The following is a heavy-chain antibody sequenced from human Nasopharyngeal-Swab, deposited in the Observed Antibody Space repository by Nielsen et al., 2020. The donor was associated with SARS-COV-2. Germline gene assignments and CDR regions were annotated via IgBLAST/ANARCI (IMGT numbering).Heavy chain of an antibody. V-gene: IGHV1-18*01. CDR3: ARVPVYSGTYYGFDI. Sequence: ASVQVSCKASGYTFNNYGISWVRQAPGQGLEWMAWIRVYNGDTKYAQNFQGRVTVTTDAITNTAYMELRSLRSDDTAVYYCARVPVYSGTYYGFDIWGQGTVVKVSS. J-gene: IGHJ3*02. D-gene: IGHD1-26*01. CDR2: IRVYNGDT. CDR1: GYTFNNYG.